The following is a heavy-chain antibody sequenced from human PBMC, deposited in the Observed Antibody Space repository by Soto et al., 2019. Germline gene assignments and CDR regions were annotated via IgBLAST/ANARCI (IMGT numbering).Heavy chain of an antibody. CDR3: ARAGT. Sequence: ASVKVSCKVSGGTFRTYALNWVRQAPGQGLEWMGGIIPVSGTTNYAQRFHGRVTIIADESTSTVYMDLSSLRFNDTEVYYCARAGTWGQGSLVTVSS. V-gene: IGHV1-69*13. CDR2: IIPVSGTT. J-gene: IGHJ5*02. CDR1: GGTFRTYA.